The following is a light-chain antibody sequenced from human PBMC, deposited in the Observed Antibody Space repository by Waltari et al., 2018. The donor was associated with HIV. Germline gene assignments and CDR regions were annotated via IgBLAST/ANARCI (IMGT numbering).Light chain of an antibody. CDR2: GDS. CDR3: QSYDSSLSCDV. J-gene: IGLJ2*01. Sequence: GERVTISCTGSSSNIGAGYDVHWYQQLPGTAPKLLIYGDSNRPSGVPDRFSGSKSGTSASRAITGLQAEDEADYYCQSYDSSLSCDVFGGGTKLTVL. V-gene: IGLV1-40*01. CDR1: SSNIGAGYD.